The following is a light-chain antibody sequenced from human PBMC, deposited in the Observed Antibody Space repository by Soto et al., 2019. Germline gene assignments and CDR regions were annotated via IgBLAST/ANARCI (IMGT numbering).Light chain of an antibody. CDR3: NSYTSASTYV. CDR1: GSDIGSYNY. Sequence: GSPGQSITISCTGTGSDIGSYNYVSWYQHHPGKVPKFIIYDVTNRPSGVSDRFSGSKSGNTASLTISGHQAEDEADYYCNSYTSASTYVFGTGTRSPS. J-gene: IGLJ1*01. V-gene: IGLV2-14*03. CDR2: DVT.